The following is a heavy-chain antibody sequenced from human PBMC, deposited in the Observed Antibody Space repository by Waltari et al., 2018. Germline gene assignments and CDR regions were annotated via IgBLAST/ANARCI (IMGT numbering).Heavy chain of an antibody. CDR2: ISSSSSTI. CDR3: ARDSAPDYDILTGYGIYYYYMDV. J-gene: IGHJ6*03. CDR1: GFTFSSYS. V-gene: IGHV3-48*04. D-gene: IGHD3-9*01. Sequence: EVQLVESGGGLVQPGGSLRLSCAASGFTFSSYSMNWVRQAPGKGLEWVSYISSSSSTIYYADSVKGRFTISRDNAKNSLYLQMNSLRAEDTAVNYCARDSAPDYDILTGYGIYYYYMDVWGKGTTVTVSS.